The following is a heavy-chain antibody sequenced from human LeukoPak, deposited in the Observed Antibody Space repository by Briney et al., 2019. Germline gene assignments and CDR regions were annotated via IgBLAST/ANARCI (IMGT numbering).Heavy chain of an antibody. CDR3: ARDGGYCSSTSCYDWFDP. V-gene: IGHV1-2*02. J-gene: IGHJ5*02. CDR2: INPNSGGT. D-gene: IGHD2-2*01. Sequence: ASVKVSCKASGYTFTGYYMHWVRQAPGQGLEWMGWINPNSGGTNYAQKFQGRVTMTRDTSISTAYMELSRPRSDDTAVYYCARDGGYCSSTSCYDWFDPWGQGTLVTVSS. CDR1: GYTFTGYY.